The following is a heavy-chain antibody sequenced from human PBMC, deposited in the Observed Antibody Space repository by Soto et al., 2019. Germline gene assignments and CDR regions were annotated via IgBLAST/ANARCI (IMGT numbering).Heavy chain of an antibody. CDR1: GFTFSSYG. Sequence: QVQLVESGGAVVQPGRSLRLSCAASGFTFSSYGMHWVRQAQGKGLEWVAVISYDGSNKYYADSVKGRFTISRDNSKNTLYLQMNSLRAEDTAVYYCAKDPGIAAAGIDYWGQGTLVTVSS. CDR2: ISYDGSNK. V-gene: IGHV3-30*18. D-gene: IGHD6-13*01. CDR3: AKDPGIAAAGIDY. J-gene: IGHJ4*02.